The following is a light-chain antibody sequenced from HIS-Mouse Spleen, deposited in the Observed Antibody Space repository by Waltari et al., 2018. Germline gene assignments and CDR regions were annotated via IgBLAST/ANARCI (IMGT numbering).Light chain of an antibody. CDR2: EDS. J-gene: IGLJ2*01. V-gene: IGLV3-10*01. CDR3: YSTDSSGNHRV. Sequence: SYELTQPPSVSVSPGQPARITCPGEALPNKSAYWYQQKSGQAPVLVIYEDSKRPSGIPERFSGSSSGTMATLTISGAQVEDEADYYCYSTDSSGNHRVFGGGTKLTVL. CDR1: ALPNKS.